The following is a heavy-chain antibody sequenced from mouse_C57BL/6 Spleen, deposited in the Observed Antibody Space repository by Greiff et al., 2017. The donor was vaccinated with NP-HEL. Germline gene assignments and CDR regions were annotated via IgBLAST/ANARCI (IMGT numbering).Heavy chain of an antibody. Sequence: VQLQQSGPELVKPGASVKMSCKASGYTFTDYNMHWVKQSHGKSLEWIGYINPNNGGTSYNQKFKGKATLTVNKSSSTAYMELRRLTSEESAVYYSEREYYYGSSRYFDVWGTGTTVTVSS. CDR1: GYTFTDYN. CDR2: INPNNGGT. CDR3: EREYYYGSSRYFDV. V-gene: IGHV1-22*01. D-gene: IGHD1-1*01. J-gene: IGHJ1*03.